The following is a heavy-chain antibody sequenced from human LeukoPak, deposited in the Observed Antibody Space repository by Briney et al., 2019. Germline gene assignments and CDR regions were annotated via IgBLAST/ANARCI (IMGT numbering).Heavy chain of an antibody. Sequence: PSETLSLTCTVSGGSISSSSYYWGWIRQPPGKGLEWIGNIYYSGSTFYNPSLKSRVTISVDTSKNQFSLKLSSVTAADTAVYYCARTANYYYNYMTSGAKGPRSPSP. CDR3: ARTANYYYNYMTS. CDR1: GGSISSSSYY. CDR2: IYYSGST. V-gene: IGHV4-39*07. J-gene: IGHJ6*03.